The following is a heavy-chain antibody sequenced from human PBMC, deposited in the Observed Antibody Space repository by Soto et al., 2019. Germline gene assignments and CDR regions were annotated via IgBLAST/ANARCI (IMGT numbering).Heavy chain of an antibody. V-gene: IGHV1-46*01. CDR2: INPSTGST. CDR1: GYTFITYY. CDR3: ARRTLDCSTTSCYMNIDY. Sequence: ASVKVSCKASGYTFITYYIHWVRQAPGQGLEWMGIINPSTGSTSYAQKFQGRVTMTRDTSTSTVYMELSSLRSEDTAVYYCARRTLDCSTTSCYMNIDYWGQGTLVAVYS. D-gene: IGHD2-2*01. J-gene: IGHJ4*02.